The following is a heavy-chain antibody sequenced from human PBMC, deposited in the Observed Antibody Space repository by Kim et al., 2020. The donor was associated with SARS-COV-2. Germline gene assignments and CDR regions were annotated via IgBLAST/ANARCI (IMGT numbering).Heavy chain of an antibody. Sequence: ASVKVSCKSSGYTFTGYYMHWVRQAPGQGLEWMGWINPNNGGTNYAQKFQGRVTMTRDTSISTAYMELTRLRSDDTAVYYCASQLELGATSSPFDYWGQGTLVTVSS. D-gene: IGHD1-26*01. CDR1: GYTFTGYY. CDR2: INPNNGGT. J-gene: IGHJ4*02. V-gene: IGHV1-2*02. CDR3: ASQLELGATSSPFDY.